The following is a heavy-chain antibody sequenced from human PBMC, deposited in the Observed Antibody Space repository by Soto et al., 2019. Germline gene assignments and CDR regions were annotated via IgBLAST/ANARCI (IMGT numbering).Heavy chain of an antibody. CDR3: ARHEFNDYIWGSQPTFDY. CDR2: IYYSGST. V-gene: IGHV4-39*01. J-gene: IGHJ4*02. CDR1: GGSISSSSYY. Sequence: SETLSLTCTVSGGSISSSSYYWGWIRQPPGKGLEWIGSIYYSGSTYYNPSLKSRVTISVDTSKNQFSLKLSSVTAADTAVYYCARHEFNDYIWGSQPTFDYWGQGTLVTVSS. D-gene: IGHD3-16*01.